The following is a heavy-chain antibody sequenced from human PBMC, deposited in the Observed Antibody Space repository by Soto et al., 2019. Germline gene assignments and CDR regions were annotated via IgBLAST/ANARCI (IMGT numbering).Heavy chain of an antibody. J-gene: IGHJ6*03. D-gene: IGHD6-6*01. CDR2: INAGNGNT. V-gene: IGHV1-3*01. CDR3: ARDGATGAARVGSYYYYYMDV. Sequence: ASVKVSCKASGYTFTSYAMHWVRQAPGQRLEWMGWINAGNGNTKYSQKFQGRVTITWDTSASTAYMELSSLRSEDTAVYYCARDGATGAARVGSYYYYYMDVWGKGTTVTVSS. CDR1: GYTFTSYA.